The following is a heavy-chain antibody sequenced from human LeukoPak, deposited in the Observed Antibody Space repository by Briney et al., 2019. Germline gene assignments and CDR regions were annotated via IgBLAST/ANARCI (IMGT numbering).Heavy chain of an antibody. J-gene: IGHJ4*02. V-gene: IGHV1-3*01. CDR2: INAGNGNT. CDR3: ARVGWLVSGFDY. CDR1: GYTFTSYA. Sequence: ASVKVSCKASGYTFTSYAMHWVRQAPGQRLEWMGWINAGNGNTKYSQKFQGRVTITRDTSASTAHMDLSSLRSEDTAVYYCARVGWLVSGFDYWGQGTLVTVSS. D-gene: IGHD6-19*01.